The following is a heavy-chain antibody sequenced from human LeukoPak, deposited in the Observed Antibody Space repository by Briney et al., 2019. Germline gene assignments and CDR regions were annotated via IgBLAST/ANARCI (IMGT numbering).Heavy chain of an antibody. V-gene: IGHV5-51*01. D-gene: IGHD6-19*01. CDR1: GYSFSNYW. CDR2: IYPGDSDT. Sequence: GESLKISCKGSGYSFSNYWIGWVRQMPGKGLEWMGIIYPGDSDTRYSPSFPGQVTISVDKSIRTAYLQWSSLKASDTAMYYCARGEISGWYYFDYWGQGTLVTVSS. CDR3: ARGEISGWYYFDY. J-gene: IGHJ4*02.